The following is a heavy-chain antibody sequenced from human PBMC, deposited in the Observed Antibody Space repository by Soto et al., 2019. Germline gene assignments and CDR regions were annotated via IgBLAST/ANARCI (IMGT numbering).Heavy chain of an antibody. CDR2: ISAYNGNT. Sequence: QVQLVQSGAEVKKPGASVKVSCKASGYTFTSYGISWVRQAPGQGLEWMGWISAYNGNTNDAQKLQGRVTMTTDTSTSTAYMELRSLRSDDTAVYYCAAVTMIQPEPGAFDIWGQGTMVTVSS. J-gene: IGHJ3*02. CDR3: AAVTMIQPEPGAFDI. D-gene: IGHD3-22*01. CDR1: GYTFTSYG. V-gene: IGHV1-18*04.